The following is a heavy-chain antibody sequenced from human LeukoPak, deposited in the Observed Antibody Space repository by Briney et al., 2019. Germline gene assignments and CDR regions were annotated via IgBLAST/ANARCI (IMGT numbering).Heavy chain of an antibody. D-gene: IGHD2-15*01. Sequence: SETLSLTCTVSGGSISSYYWSWIRQPPGKGLEWIGSIYYSGSTYYNPSLKSRVTISVDTSKNQFSLKLSSVTAADTAVYYCARGWSGVVVAAYYFDYWGQGTLVTVSS. CDR3: ARGWSGVVVAAYYFDY. J-gene: IGHJ4*02. CDR2: IYYSGST. CDR1: GGSISSYY. V-gene: IGHV4-39*07.